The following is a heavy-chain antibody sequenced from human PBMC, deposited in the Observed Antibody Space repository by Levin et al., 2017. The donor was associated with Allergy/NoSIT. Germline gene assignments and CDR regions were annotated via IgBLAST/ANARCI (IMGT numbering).Heavy chain of an antibody. CDR2: IYYSGST. V-gene: IGHV4-59*01. Sequence: SQTLSLTCTVSGGSISSYYWSWIRQPPGKGLEWIGYIYYSGSTNYNPSLKSRVTISVDTSKNQFSLKLSSVTAADTAVYYCARAVLMYHRASGMDVWGQGTTVTVSS. J-gene: IGHJ6*02. CDR3: ARAVLMYHRASGMDV. CDR1: GGSISSYY. D-gene: IGHD2-8*01.